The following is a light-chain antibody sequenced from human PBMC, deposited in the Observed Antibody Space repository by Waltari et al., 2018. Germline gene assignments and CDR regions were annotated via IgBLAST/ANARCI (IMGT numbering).Light chain of an antibody. CDR1: QSIRSW. J-gene: IGKJ1*01. V-gene: IGKV1-5*03. CDR2: KAS. Sequence: DIQMTQSPSTLSASVGDRVTITCRASQSIRSWLAWYQQKPGKAPKVLIYKASSLQSGGPSRFSGSGSGTEFTLTISSLQPDDFATYYCQQYNIYPWTFGQGTKVEIK. CDR3: QQYNIYPWT.